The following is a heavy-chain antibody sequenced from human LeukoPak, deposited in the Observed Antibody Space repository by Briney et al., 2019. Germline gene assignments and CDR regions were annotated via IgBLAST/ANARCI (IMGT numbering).Heavy chain of an antibody. D-gene: IGHD1-26*01. J-gene: IGHJ4*02. CDR3: AKVFFSGSYYAASDY. Sequence: PGRSLRLSCAASGFTFSTYGMHWVRQAPGRGLEWVAVISYDGSNKYYADSVKGRFTISRDNSKNTLYLQMNSLGAEDTAVYYCAKVFFSGSYYAASDYWGQGTLVTVS. CDR1: GFTFSTYG. V-gene: IGHV3-30*18. CDR2: ISYDGSNK.